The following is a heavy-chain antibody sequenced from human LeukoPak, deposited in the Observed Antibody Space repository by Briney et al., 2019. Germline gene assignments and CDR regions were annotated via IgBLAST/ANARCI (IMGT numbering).Heavy chain of an antibody. D-gene: IGHD2-15*01. Sequence: ASVKVSCKASGYTFTSYGIIWVRQAPGQGLEWMGWISAYNGNTNYAQKLQGRVTMTTDTSTSTAYMELRSLRSDDTAVYYCARGVVAASYYYYMDVWGKGTTVTVSS. CDR1: GYTFTSYG. CDR3: ARGVVAASYYYYMDV. J-gene: IGHJ6*03. CDR2: ISAYNGNT. V-gene: IGHV1-18*01.